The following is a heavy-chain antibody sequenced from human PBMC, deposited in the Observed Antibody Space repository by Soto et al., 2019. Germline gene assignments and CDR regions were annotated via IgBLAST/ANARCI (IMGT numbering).Heavy chain of an antibody. Sequence: WALRLSCAASVFTFSSYGMHWVRQAPGKGLEWVAVISYDGSNKYYADSVKGRFTISRDNSKNTLYLQMNSLRAEDTAVYYCAKDSYYYDSSGYYLFRAADAFDIWGQGTMVTVSS. J-gene: IGHJ3*02. CDR3: AKDSYYYDSSGYYLFRAADAFDI. D-gene: IGHD3-22*01. V-gene: IGHV3-30*18. CDR1: VFTFSSYG. CDR2: ISYDGSNK.